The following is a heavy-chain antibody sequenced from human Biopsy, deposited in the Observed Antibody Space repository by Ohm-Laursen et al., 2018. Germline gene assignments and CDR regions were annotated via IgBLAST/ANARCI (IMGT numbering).Heavy chain of an antibody. J-gene: IGHJ6*02. Sequence: GSLSLSCASSGFTVTSYEMNWVRQASGKGLEWVANIHYTGSPIYYADSVRGRFTISRDNGEYSLFLQMNSLRVDDTAVYYCARRIPLYGMDVWGQGTTVTVSS. V-gene: IGHV3-48*03. CDR3: ARRIPLYGMDV. D-gene: IGHD2-2*02. CDR2: IHYTGSPI. CDR1: GFTVTSYE.